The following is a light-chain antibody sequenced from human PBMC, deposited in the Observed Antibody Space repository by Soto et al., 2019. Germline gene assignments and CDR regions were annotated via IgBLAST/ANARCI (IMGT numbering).Light chain of an antibody. J-gene: IGLJ1*01. Sequence: QSVLTQPASVSGSPGQSITISCTGTSSDVGGYNYVSWSQQHPGKAPQLMIYEVSNRPSGGSNRFSGSKSGNTASLTISGLQVEDEADYYCSSYTSSSTYVFGTGTKSPS. V-gene: IGLV2-14*01. CDR1: SSDVGGYNY. CDR3: SSYTSSSTYV. CDR2: EVS.